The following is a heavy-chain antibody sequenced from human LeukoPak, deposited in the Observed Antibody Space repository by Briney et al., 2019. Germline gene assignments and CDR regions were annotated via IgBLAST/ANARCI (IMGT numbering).Heavy chain of an antibody. J-gene: IGHJ4*02. CDR3: ARLVGVSPLDY. CDR1: GVTFRSYA. V-gene: IGHV3-23*01. CDR2: ISGSPDNT. D-gene: IGHD3-16*01. Sequence: GGSLRLSCVVCGVTFRSYAMYWVRQAPGKGLEWVSEISGSPDNTYYADSVKGRFATSRDDSRNTLYLQMNSLRAEDTAVYYCARLVGVSPLDYWGQGTPVTVSS.